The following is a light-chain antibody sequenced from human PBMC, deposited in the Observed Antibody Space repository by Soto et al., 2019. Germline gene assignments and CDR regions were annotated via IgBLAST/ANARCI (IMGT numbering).Light chain of an antibody. Sequence: DIQMTQSPSTLSASVGDTVTITCRASQSINTWLAWHQQKPGRAPKLLISKASTLESGVPSRFSGSGSGTEFTLTINSLQPDDFATYFCQQYENYPLTFGGGTKVEIK. J-gene: IGKJ4*01. CDR2: KAS. V-gene: IGKV1-5*03. CDR1: QSINTW. CDR3: QQYENYPLT.